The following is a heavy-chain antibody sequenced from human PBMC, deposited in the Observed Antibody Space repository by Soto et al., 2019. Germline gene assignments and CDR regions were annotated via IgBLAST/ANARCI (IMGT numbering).Heavy chain of an antibody. Sequence: SETLSLTCTVSGGSISDNFWTWVRQPAGKGLEWIGRIHGSVSTSYNPSLKTRLTMSVDTSNNQISLSLRSVTAADTAVYYCARDLQSATLNRGVNLAYHYFDTWGTGTLVNSPQ. J-gene: IGHJ5*01. CDR2: IHGSVST. CDR3: ARDLQSATLNRGVNLAYHYFDT. V-gene: IGHV4-4*07. D-gene: IGHD3-10*01. CDR1: GGSISDNF.